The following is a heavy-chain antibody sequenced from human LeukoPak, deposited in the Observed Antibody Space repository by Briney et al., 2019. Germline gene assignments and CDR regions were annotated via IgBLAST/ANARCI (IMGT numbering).Heavy chain of an antibody. V-gene: IGHV4-34*01. D-gene: IGHD2-2*01. CDR2: INHSGST. CDR1: GGSFSGYY. CDR3: ARENYAHKKPFDY. J-gene: IGHJ4*02. Sequence: PSETLSLTCAVYGGSFSGYYWSWIRQPPGKGLEWIGEINHSGSTNYNPSLKSRVTISVDTSKNQFSLKLSSVTAADTAVYYCARENYAHKKPFDYWGQGTLVTVSS.